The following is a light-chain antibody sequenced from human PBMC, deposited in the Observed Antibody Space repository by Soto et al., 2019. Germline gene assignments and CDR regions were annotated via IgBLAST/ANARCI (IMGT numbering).Light chain of an antibody. V-gene: IGLV2-11*01. CDR1: SSDVGGYNY. J-gene: IGLJ3*02. CDR3: CSYAGNYNWV. CDR2: DVS. Sequence: QSVLTQPRSVSGSPGQSVTISCTGTSSDVGGYNYVSWYQQHPGKAPKVMIYDVSKRPSGVPDRLSGSKSGNTASLTISGLQAEDEGDYYCCSYAGNYNWVFGGGTQLTVL.